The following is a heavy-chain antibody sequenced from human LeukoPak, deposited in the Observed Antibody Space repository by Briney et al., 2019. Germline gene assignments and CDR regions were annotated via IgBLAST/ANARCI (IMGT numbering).Heavy chain of an antibody. D-gene: IGHD3-3*01. Sequence: SVKVSCKASGGTFSSYAISWVRQAPGQGLEWMGRIIPIFGTANYAQKFQGRVTITTDESTSTAYMELSSLRSEDTAVYYCARDPFWGGYYLDYWGQGTLVTVSS. CDR2: IIPIFGTA. CDR1: GGTFSSYA. J-gene: IGHJ4*02. V-gene: IGHV1-69*05. CDR3: ARDPFWGGYYLDY.